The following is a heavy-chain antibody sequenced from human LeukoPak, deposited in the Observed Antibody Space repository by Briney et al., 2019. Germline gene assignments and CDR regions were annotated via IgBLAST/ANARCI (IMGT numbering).Heavy chain of an antibody. V-gene: IGHV4-38-2*02. J-gene: IGHJ5*02. D-gene: IGHD3-9*01. CDR1: AYSISSGYY. CDR2: IYHSGST. CDR3: ARDLLSWFDP. Sequence: SETLSLTCTVSAYSISSGYYWGWIRQPPGKGLEWIGSIYHSGSTYYNPSLKSRVTISVDTSKNQFSLKLSSVTAADTAVYYCARDLLSWFDPWGQGTLVTVSS.